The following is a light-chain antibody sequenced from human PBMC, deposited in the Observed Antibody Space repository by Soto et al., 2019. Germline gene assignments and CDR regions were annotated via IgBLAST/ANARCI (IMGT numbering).Light chain of an antibody. CDR1: QTVSSY. J-gene: IGKJ5*01. Sequence: EIVLTQSPATLSLSPGERATLFCRAIQTVSSYLVWYQQKPGQAPRLLIYDASNRATGVPARFSGSGSGTDFTLTISSLEPEDFAVYYCQQRSDWPITFGQGTRLEIK. V-gene: IGKV3-11*01. CDR3: QQRSDWPIT. CDR2: DAS.